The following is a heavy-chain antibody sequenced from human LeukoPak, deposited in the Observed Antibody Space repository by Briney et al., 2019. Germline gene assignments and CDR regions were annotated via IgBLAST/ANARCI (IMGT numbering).Heavy chain of an antibody. CDR1: GYTFISYG. D-gene: IGHD6-13*01. J-gene: IGHJ4*02. CDR2: ISAYNGNT. CDR3: ARDQIAAAGTWAFDY. V-gene: IGHV1-18*01. Sequence: ASVKVSCKASGYTFISYGISWVRQAPGQGLEWMGWISAYNGNTNYAQKLQGRVTMTTDTSTSTAYMELRSLRSDDTAVYYCARDQIAAAGTWAFDYWGQGTLVTVSS.